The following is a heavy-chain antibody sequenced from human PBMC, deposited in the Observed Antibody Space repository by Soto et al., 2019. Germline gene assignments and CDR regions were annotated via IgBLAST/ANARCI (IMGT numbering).Heavy chain of an antibody. CDR1: GFTFSSYA. CDR2: ISYDGSNK. V-gene: IGHV3-30-3*01. Sequence: GSLRLSCAASGFTFSSYAMHWVRQAPGKGLEWVAVISYDGSNKYYADSVKGRFTISRDNSKNTLYLQMNSLRAEDTAVYYCATLDYYWGQGTLVTVSS. D-gene: IGHD3-3*02. J-gene: IGHJ4*02. CDR3: ATLDYY.